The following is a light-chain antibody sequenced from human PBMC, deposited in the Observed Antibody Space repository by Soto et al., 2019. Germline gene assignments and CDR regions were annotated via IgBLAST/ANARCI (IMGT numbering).Light chain of an antibody. CDR3: QQSYSAPPA. V-gene: IGKV1-39*01. J-gene: IGKJ1*01. CDR2: AAS. Sequence: DIQMTQSPSSLSASVGDRVTITCRASQSISTYLNWYQQKPGKAPKLLIYAASSLQSGDPSRFVGSGSGTDFTLTISSLQPEDFATYYCQQSYSAPPAFGQGTKVDIK. CDR1: QSISTY.